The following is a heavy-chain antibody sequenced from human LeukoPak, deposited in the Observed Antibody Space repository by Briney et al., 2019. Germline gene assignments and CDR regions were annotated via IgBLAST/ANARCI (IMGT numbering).Heavy chain of an antibody. CDR1: GFTVSSNY. Sequence: GGFLRLSCAASGFTVSSNYMSWVRQAPGKGLEWVSAISGSGGSTYYADSVKGRFTISRDNSKNTLYLQMNSLRAEDTAVYYCAKELSSGWYTGDFDYWGQGTLVTVSS. CDR2: ISGSGGST. D-gene: IGHD6-19*01. V-gene: IGHV3-23*01. J-gene: IGHJ4*02. CDR3: AKELSSGWYTGDFDY.